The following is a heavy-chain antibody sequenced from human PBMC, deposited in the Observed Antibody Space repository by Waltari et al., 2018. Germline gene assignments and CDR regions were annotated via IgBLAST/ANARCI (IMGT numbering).Heavy chain of an antibody. CDR1: GFTFSTFS. CDR2: IRSSSSTI. J-gene: IGHJ4*02. Sequence: EVQLVESGGGLVQPGGSLRLSCAASGFTFSTFSINWVRQAPGKGREWFSYIRSSSSTIYYADSLKGRFTISRDNAKNSLYLQMNSLRAEDTAVYYCARDLGWLQLPDYWGQGTLVTVSS. CDR3: ARDLGWLQLPDY. V-gene: IGHV3-48*01. D-gene: IGHD5-12*01.